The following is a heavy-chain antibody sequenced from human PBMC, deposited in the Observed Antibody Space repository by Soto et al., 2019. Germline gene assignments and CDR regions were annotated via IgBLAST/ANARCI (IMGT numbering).Heavy chain of an antibody. CDR1: GGSISSGGYS. J-gene: IGHJ3*02. CDR3: ARAKGGDYYDSSGWGSGAFDI. CDR2: IYHSGST. V-gene: IGHV4-30-2*01. D-gene: IGHD3-22*01. Sequence: SETLSLTCAVSGGSISSGGYSWSWIRQPPGKGLEWIGYIYHSGSTYYNPSLKSRVTISVDRSKNQFSLKLSSVTAADTAVYYCARAKGGDYYDSSGWGSGAFDIWGQGTMVTVSS.